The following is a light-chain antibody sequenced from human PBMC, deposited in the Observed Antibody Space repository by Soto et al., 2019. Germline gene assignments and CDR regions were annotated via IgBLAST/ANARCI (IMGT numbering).Light chain of an antibody. Sequence: QSALTQPRSASGTPGQSVTISCTGTSTDIGGNNYVSWYQQHPGKVPKLIIYDVSKRPSGVPDRFSGSKSGNTASLTISGLQSEDEADYYCCSCDGRDTRYVFGGGTKLTVL. CDR2: DVS. V-gene: IGLV2-11*01. CDR3: CSCDGRDTRYV. CDR1: STDIGGNNY. J-gene: IGLJ7*01.